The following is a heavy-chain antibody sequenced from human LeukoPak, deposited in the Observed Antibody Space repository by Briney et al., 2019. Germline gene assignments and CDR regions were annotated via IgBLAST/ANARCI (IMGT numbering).Heavy chain of an antibody. CDR1: GFTYSRYW. D-gene: IGHD4-17*01. CDR3: ARQADSAYGDYN. CDR2: IKGDESYT. V-gene: IGHV3-74*01. J-gene: IGHJ4*02. Sequence: GGSLRLSCAASGFTYSRYWMHWLRQVPGKGLVWVARIKGDESYTFYADSVKGRFTISRDNAKNTLYLQMNSLRAEDTAVYYCARQADSAYGDYNWGQGTLVTVSS.